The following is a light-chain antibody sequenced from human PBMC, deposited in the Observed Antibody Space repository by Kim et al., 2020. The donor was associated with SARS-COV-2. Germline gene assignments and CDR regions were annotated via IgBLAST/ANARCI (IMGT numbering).Light chain of an antibody. CDR1: SSNIGAPNT. V-gene: IGLV1-40*01. CDR3: QSYDNSLSGYV. CDR2: ANK. J-gene: IGLJ1*01. Sequence: QKVTLSCPGNSSNIGAPNTVHWYQQIPETAPKLLISANKYRPSGVPDRFSGSQSGTSASLAITGLQTEDEADYYCQSYDNSLSGYVFGSGTKVTVL.